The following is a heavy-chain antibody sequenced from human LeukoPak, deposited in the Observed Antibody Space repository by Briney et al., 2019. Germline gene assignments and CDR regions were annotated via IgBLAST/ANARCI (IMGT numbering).Heavy chain of an antibody. CDR1: GFTVSSNY. Sequence: PGGSLRLSCAASGFTVSSNYMSWVRQAPGKGLEWVSVIYSGGSTYYADSVKGRFTISRDNSKNTLYLQMNSLRAEDTVVYYCARGGGITMIVVATNDAFDIWGQGTMVTVSS. J-gene: IGHJ3*02. CDR3: ARGGGITMIVVATNDAFDI. D-gene: IGHD3-22*01. CDR2: IYSGGST. V-gene: IGHV3-66*01.